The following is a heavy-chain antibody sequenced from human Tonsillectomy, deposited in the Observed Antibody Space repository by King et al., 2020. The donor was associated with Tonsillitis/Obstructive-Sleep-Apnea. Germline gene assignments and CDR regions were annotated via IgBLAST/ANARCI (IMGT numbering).Heavy chain of an antibody. V-gene: IGHV2-70*11. Sequence: TLKESGPALVKPTQTLTLTCTFSGFSLSTSGMCVSWIRQPPGKALEWLARIDWDDDKYYSTSLKTRLTISKDTSKNQVVLTMTNMDPVDTATYYCARIESSSWYLDYWGQGTLVTVSS. D-gene: IGHD6-13*01. CDR1: GFSLSTSGMC. J-gene: IGHJ4*02. CDR3: ARIESSSWYLDY. CDR2: IDWDDDK.